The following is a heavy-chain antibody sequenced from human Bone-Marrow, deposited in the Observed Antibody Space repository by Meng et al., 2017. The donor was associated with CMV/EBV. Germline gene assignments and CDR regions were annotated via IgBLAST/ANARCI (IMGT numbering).Heavy chain of an antibody. Sequence: SEPLSLTCAVYGGSFSGYYWSWIRQPPGKGLEWIGEINHSGSTNYNPSLKSRVTISVDTSKNQFCLKLSSVTAADTAVYYCARGIVVVPAAIVANWFDPWGQGTLVTVSS. CDR3: ARGIVVVPAAIVANWFDP. D-gene: IGHD2-2*01. CDR1: GGSFSGYY. J-gene: IGHJ5*02. CDR2: INHSGST. V-gene: IGHV4-34*01.